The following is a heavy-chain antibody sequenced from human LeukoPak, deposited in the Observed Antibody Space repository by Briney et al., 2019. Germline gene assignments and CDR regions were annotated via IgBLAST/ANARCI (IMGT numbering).Heavy chain of an antibody. Sequence: SMKVSCKASGGTFSSYAISWVRQAPGQGLEWMGGIIPIFGTANYAQKFQGRVTITADESTSTAYMELSSLRSEDTAVYYCARGGQMATIWYYFDYWGQGTLVTVSS. D-gene: IGHD5-24*01. J-gene: IGHJ4*02. V-gene: IGHV1-69*13. CDR2: IIPIFGTA. CDR1: GGTFSSYA. CDR3: ARGGQMATIWYYFDY.